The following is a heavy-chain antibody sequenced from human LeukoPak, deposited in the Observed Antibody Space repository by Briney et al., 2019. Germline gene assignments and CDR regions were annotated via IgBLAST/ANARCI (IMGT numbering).Heavy chain of an antibody. V-gene: IGHV3-9*01. Sequence: PSGGSLRLSCAASGFTFDNYAMHWVRQAPGKGLEWVAGITWDSGSMGYADSVKGRFTISRDNAKNSLYLQMNSLRAEDTALYYCAKGHVGGIAARRMHLFDPWGQGTLVTVSS. CDR3: AKGHVGGIAARRMHLFDP. J-gene: IGHJ5*02. D-gene: IGHD6-6*01. CDR2: ITWDSGSM. CDR1: GFTFDNYA.